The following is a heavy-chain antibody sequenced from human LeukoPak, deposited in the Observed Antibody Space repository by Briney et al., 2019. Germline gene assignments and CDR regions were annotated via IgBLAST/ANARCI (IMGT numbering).Heavy chain of an antibody. CDR1: GYTFTSYA. J-gene: IGHJ4*02. V-gene: IGHV1-3*01. CDR2: INAGNGNT. CDR3: AREIRQWLDFDY. D-gene: IGHD6-19*01. Sequence: GASVTVSCKASGYTFTSYAIHWVRQAPGQRLEWMGWINAGNGNTKYSQKFQGRVTITRDTSASTAYMELSSLRSEDTAVYYCAREIRQWLDFDYWGQGTLVTVSS.